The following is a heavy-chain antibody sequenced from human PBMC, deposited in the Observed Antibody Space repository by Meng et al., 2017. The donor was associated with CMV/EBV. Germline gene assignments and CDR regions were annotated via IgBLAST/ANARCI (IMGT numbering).Heavy chain of an antibody. V-gene: IGHV4-30-4*08. CDR3: ARLSGSGTTSTGYHYAFDS. D-gene: IGHD3-22*01. CDR1: GGSLCIGHYY. CDR2: IYYSGTT. J-gene: IGHJ4*02. Sequence: QVHRTESGPDLGKLSHTLSLTCIVAGGSLCIGHYYWSSNRQTPGKGLEWIGYIYYSGTTSYNPSLESRVTISVDTSKNQFSLNLSSVTAADTAVYYCARLSGSGTTSTGYHYAFDSWGQGTLVTVSS.